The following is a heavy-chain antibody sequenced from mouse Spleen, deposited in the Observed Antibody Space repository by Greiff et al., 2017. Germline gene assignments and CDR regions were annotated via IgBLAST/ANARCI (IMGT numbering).Heavy chain of an antibody. D-gene: IGHD2-3*01. CDR3: ARDQWLLPSMDY. J-gene: IGHJ4*01. CDR1: GYSITSGYY. Sequence: EVKLMESGPGLVKPSQSLSLTCSVTGYSITSGYYWNWIRQFPGNKLEWMGYISYDGSNNYNPSLKNRISITRDTSKNQFFLKLNSVTTEDTATYYCARDQWLLPSMDYWGQGTSVTVSS. CDR2: ISYDGSN. V-gene: IGHV3-6*01.